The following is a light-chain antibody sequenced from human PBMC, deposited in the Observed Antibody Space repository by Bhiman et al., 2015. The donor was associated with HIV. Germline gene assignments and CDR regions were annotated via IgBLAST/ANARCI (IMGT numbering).Light chain of an antibody. J-gene: IGLJ3*02. CDR1: KLGDKY. CDR2: QDT. Sequence: SYELTQPPSVSVSPGQTASITCSGDKLGDKYVSWYQQRPGQSPLLVIYQDTKRPSGIPERFAGSNSGNTATLTISAVEGGDEAVYYCQVWDNPTHHWVFGGGTKLTVL. CDR3: QVWDNPTHHWV. V-gene: IGLV3-1*01.